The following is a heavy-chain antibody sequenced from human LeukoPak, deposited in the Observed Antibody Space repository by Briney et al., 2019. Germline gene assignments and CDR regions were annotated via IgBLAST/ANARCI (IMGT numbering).Heavy chain of an antibody. D-gene: IGHD3-22*01. J-gene: IGHJ3*02. Sequence: SETLSPTCAVSGASINNYFWSWIRQPPGKGLEWIGYIHTSGPSNYNPSLKSRTNFSVDTSDNQLSLRLNSVTAADTAVYYCASLGGYYESSNSSQLETFDIWGQGTMVIVSS. V-gene: IGHV4-59*01. CDR3: ASLGGYYESSNSSQLETFDI. CDR2: IHTSGPS. CDR1: GASINNYF.